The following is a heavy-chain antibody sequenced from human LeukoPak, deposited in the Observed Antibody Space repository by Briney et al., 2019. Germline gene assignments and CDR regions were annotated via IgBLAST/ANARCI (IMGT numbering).Heavy chain of an antibody. D-gene: IGHD3-22*01. CDR2: ISSSSTI. V-gene: IGHV3-48*01. Sequence: PGGSLRLSCAASGFTFSSYSMNWVRQAPGKGLEWVSYISSSSTIYYADSVKGRFTISRDNAKNSLYLQMNSLRAEDTAVYYCAREPDYYDSSGYHGYFDYWGQGTLVTVSS. CDR1: GFTFSSYS. J-gene: IGHJ4*02. CDR3: AREPDYYDSSGYHGYFDY.